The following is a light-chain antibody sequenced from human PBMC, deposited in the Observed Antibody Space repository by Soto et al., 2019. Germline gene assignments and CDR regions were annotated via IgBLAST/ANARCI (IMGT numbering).Light chain of an antibody. CDR1: QSISDW. J-gene: IGKJ1*01. Sequence: DIQMTQSPSTLSASVGDIVTITCRASQSISDWVAWYQQKPGKAPKLLIYKASTLGSGVPSRFSGSGSGTDFTLTISSLQPDDFASYYCQQYNSFPWTFGQGTKVDIK. CDR3: QQYNSFPWT. V-gene: IGKV1-5*03. CDR2: KAS.